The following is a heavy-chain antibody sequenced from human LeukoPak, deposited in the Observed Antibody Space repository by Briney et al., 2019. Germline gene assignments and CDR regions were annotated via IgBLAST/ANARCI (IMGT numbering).Heavy chain of an antibody. J-gene: IGHJ5*01. Sequence: PGGSLRLSCAASGFTFSSYAMSWVRQAPGKGLEWVSAISGSGGSTYYADSVKGRFTISRVNSRNTLYLQMNSLRAEDTAVYYCARDFLYSSSWFDYWGQGTLVTVSS. CDR3: ARDFLYSSSWFDY. CDR2: ISGSGGST. V-gene: IGHV3-23*01. CDR1: GFTFSSYA. D-gene: IGHD6-13*01.